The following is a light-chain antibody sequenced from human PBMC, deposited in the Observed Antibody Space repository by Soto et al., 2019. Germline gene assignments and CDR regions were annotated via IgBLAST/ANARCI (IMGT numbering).Light chain of an antibody. CDR1: SGDVGAYNY. Sequence: QSALTQPASVSGSPGQSITISCTGTSGDVGAYNYVSWYQQHPGKAPKLMIYDVSNRPSGVSNRFSVSKSVNTSSLTISGLQAEDDADYYFSSFTSSTTLIFGGGTKLTVL. CDR2: DVS. V-gene: IGLV2-14*03. CDR3: SSFTSSTTLI. J-gene: IGLJ2*01.